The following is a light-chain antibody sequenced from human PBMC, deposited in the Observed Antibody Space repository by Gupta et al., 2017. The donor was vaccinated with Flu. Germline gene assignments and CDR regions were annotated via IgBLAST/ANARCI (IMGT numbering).Light chain of an antibody. J-gene: IGKJ2*03. V-gene: IGKV1-39*01. Sequence: DIQMTQSPTSLSASVGDRVTITCRASQRISSYVNWYQQKPGRAPQLLIYAAGSLQNGVPSRFSASGSGTDFTLTISSLRPEDFATYYCQQSDSNSPSFGQGTKLEIK. CDR2: AAG. CDR1: QRISSY. CDR3: QQSDSNSPS.